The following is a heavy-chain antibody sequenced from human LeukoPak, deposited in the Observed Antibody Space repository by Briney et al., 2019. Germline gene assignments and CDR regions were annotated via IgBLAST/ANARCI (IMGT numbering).Heavy chain of an antibody. CDR1: GFTFSSYA. D-gene: IGHD6-19*01. CDR3: ASRYSSGYDY. CDR2: ISYDGSNK. Sequence: GGSLRLSCAASGFTFSSYAMHLVRQAPGKGLEWVAVISYDGSNKYYADSVKGRFTISRDNSKNTLYLQMNSLRAEDTAVYYCASRYSSGYDYWGQGTLVTVSS. J-gene: IGHJ4*02. V-gene: IGHV3-30-3*01.